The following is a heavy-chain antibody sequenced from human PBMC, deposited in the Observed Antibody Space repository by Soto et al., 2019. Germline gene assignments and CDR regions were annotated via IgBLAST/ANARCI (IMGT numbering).Heavy chain of an antibody. CDR1: GFTFSSYG. CDR3: ARDTNGYSSGCGDY. V-gene: IGHV3-33*01. CDR2: IWYDGSNK. D-gene: IGHD6-19*01. Sequence: QVPLVESGGGVVQPGRSLRLSCAASGFTFSSYGMHWVRQAPGKGLEWVAVIWYDGSNKYYADSVKGRFTISRDNSKNTLYLQMNSLRAEDTAVYFCARDTNGYSSGCGDYWGQGTLVTVSS. J-gene: IGHJ4*02.